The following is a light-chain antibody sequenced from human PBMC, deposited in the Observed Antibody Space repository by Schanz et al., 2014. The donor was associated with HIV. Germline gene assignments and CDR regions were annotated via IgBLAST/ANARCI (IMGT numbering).Light chain of an antibody. CDR3: QSYDSSLSGWV. J-gene: IGLJ3*02. Sequence: GVSDHFSGSKSGNMAYLTISGLQAEDEADYYCQSYDSSLSGWVFGGGTKLTVL. V-gene: IGLV1-40*01.